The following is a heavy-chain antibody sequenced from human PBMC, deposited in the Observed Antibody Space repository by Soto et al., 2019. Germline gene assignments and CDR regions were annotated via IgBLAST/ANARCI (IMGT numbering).Heavy chain of an antibody. D-gene: IGHD2-21*02. J-gene: IGHJ6*02. CDR1: GGTFSSYA. Sequence: ASVKVSCKASGGTFSSYAISWVRQAPGQGLEWMGGIIPIFGTANYAQKFQGRVTITADESTSTAYMELSSLRSEDTAVYYCARLTVVTAIPGHYYYYGMDVWGQGTTVTVSS. CDR3: ARLTVVTAIPGHYYYYGMDV. V-gene: IGHV1-69*13. CDR2: IIPIFGTA.